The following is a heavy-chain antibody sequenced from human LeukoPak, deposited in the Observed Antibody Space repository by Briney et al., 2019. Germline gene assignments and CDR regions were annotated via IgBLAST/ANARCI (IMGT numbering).Heavy chain of an antibody. CDR1: GFTFSDYY. V-gene: IGHV3-11*01. Sequence: RTGGSLRLSCAASGFTFSDYYMSWIRQAPGKGLEWVSYISSSGTTIYYPDSVKGRFTISSDNAKNSLYLQMNSLRAEDTAVYYCARRRDSGSLQHFDYWGQGTLVTVSS. CDR2: ISSSGTTI. J-gene: IGHJ4*02. CDR3: ARRRDSGSLQHFDY. D-gene: IGHD1-26*01.